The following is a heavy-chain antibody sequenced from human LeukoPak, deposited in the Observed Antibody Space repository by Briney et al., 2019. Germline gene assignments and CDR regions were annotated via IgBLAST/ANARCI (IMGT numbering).Heavy chain of an antibody. D-gene: IGHD3-22*01. CDR3: ARDVASSGYYWD. CDR1: GYTFTSYY. CDR2: INPSGGSA. V-gene: IGHV1-46*01. J-gene: IGHJ4*02. Sequence: GASVKVSCKASGYTFTSYYTHWVRQAPGQGLEWMGIINPSGGSASYAQKFQGRVTMTRDTSTSTVYMEVSSLRSEDTAVYYCARDVASSGYYWDWGQGTLVTVSS.